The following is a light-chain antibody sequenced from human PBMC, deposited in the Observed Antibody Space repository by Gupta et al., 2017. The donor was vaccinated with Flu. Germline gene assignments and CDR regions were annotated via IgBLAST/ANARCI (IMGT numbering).Light chain of an antibody. V-gene: IGLV3-21*02. CDR2: DVS. Sequence: SYVLTQPPSVSVSPGQTARITCGGNIIGGKSVHCYQQRTGQDPVLLVVDVSDRPSGIPDRFSCATNCNTATLITSSGEDGDEADDYYQAWDTTNDHFVVFGPGTKVTVL. CDR1: IIGGKS. CDR3: QAWDTTNDHFVV. J-gene: IGLJ1*01.